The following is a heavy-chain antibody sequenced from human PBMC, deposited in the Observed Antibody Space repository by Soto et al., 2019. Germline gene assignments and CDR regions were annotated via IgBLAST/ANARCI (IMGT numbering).Heavy chain of an antibody. CDR2: ISSSSSYI. CDR3: ARDWWDIWASHGMDV. CDR1: GFTFSSYS. V-gene: IGHV3-21*01. Sequence: KTGGSLRLSCAASGFTFSSYSMNWVRQAPGKGLEWVSSISSSSSYIYYADSVKGRFTISRDNAKNSLYLQMNSLRAEDTAVYYCARDWWDIWASHGMDVWGQGTTVTVSS. D-gene: IGHD2-15*01. J-gene: IGHJ6*02.